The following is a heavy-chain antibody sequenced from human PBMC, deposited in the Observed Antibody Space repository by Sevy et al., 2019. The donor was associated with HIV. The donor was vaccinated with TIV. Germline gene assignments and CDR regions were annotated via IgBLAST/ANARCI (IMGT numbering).Heavy chain of an antibody. V-gene: IGHV1-3*01. Sequence: ASVKVSCKASGYTFTSYAMHWVRQAPGQRLEWMGWINAGNGNTKYSQKFQGRVTITRDTSASTAYMELSSLRSEDTAVYYCARDRKGSGSYPDVFDIWGQGTMVTVSS. CDR2: INAGNGNT. J-gene: IGHJ3*02. CDR1: GYTFTSYA. CDR3: ARDRKGSGSYPDVFDI. D-gene: IGHD3-10*01.